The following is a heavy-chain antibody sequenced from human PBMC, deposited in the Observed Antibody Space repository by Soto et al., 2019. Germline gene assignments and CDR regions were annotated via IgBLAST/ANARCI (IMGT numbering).Heavy chain of an antibody. J-gene: IGHJ4*02. D-gene: IGHD3-22*01. CDR2: INAGNGNT. Sequence: ASVKVSRKASGSAFPRPKVHFVRQALGQRLEWMGWINAGNGNTKYSQKFQGRVTFTRDTSANTAYMELSSLISEDTAVYYCARPKDYDDCLDLWGQGPLVTVSS. CDR1: GSAFPRPK. V-gene: IGHV1-3*01. CDR3: ARPKDYDDCLDL.